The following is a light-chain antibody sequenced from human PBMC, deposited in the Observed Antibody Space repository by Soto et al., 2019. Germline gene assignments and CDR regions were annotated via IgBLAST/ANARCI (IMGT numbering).Light chain of an antibody. V-gene: IGLV1-44*01. Sequence: QSVLTQPPSASGTPGQRVTISCSGSSSNIGSNTVNWYQQLPGTAPKLLIYSNNQRPSGVPDLFSGSKSGTSASLAISGLQSEDEDDYYCAAWDDSLNVYVFVTGTKLTVL. CDR2: SNN. CDR1: SSNIGSNT. CDR3: AAWDDSLNVYV. J-gene: IGLJ1*01.